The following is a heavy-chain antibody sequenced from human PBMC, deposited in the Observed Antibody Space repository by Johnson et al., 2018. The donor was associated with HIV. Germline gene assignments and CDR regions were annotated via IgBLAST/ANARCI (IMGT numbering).Heavy chain of an antibody. CDR3: AKGRGYDYDALDF. CDR1: GFTFSSYA. Sequence: VQLVESGGDLVQPGGSLRLSCAASGFTFSSYAMSWVRQAPGKGLEWVSAISGSAISTYYADSVKGRFTISRDNSKNTLYLQMNSLRVEDTAVYYCAKGRGYDYDALDFWGPGTLVTVSP. V-gene: IGHV3-23*04. J-gene: IGHJ3*01. D-gene: IGHD5-12*01. CDR2: ISGSAIST.